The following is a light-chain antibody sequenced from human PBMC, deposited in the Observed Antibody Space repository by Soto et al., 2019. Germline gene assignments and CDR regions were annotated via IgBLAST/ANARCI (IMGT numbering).Light chain of an antibody. J-gene: IGLJ1*01. CDR2: EVT. CDR3: NSFRVSQIYV. CDR1: SSDIGGYNA. Sequence: QSVLTQPASVSGSPGQTITISCTGTSSDIGGYNAVSWYQHHPGKAPKLIIYEVTHRPSGVSDRFSASKSGNTASLTISGLQAEDEAHYCCNSFRVSQIYVLGTGTKVNAL. V-gene: IGLV2-14*01.